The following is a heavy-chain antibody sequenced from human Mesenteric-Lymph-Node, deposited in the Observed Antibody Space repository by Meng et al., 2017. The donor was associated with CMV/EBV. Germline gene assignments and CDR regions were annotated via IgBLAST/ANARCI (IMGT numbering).Heavy chain of an antibody. J-gene: IGHJ4*02. CDR3: ARDPMGGGYKGYFDY. CDR1: RCMFNDYG. Sequence: YRCMFNDYGMGWVRQDPGKGLEWVSGINWNGGSTGYADSVKGRFTISRDNAKNSLFLQMNSLRAEDTALYYCARDPMGGGYKGYFDYWGQGILVTVSS. CDR2: INWNGGST. V-gene: IGHV3-20*03. D-gene: IGHD2-2*02.